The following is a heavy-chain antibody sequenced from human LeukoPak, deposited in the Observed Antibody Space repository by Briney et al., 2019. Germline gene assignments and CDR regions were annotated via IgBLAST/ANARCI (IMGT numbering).Heavy chain of an antibody. V-gene: IGHV4-59*08. CDR1: GVSISNHY. CDR3: VRHSRVVAFDY. Sequence: SETLSLTCTVSGVSISNHYSSWIRQPPGKGREWIGYIYYTGNTNYNPSLKSRVTISEDTSKNQVSLELSSVTAADTAVYYCVRHSRVVAFDYWGQGNLVTVSS. J-gene: IGHJ4*02. D-gene: IGHD2-15*01. CDR2: IYYTGNT.